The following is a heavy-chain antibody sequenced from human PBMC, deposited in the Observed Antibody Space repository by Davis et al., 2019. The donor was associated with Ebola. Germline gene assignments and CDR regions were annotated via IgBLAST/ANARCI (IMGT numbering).Heavy chain of an antibody. V-gene: IGHV4-59*01. J-gene: IGHJ5*02. CDR1: GGSFSTYY. D-gene: IGHD6-19*01. CDR2: IYYSGST. Sequence: MPSETLSLTCIVSGGSFSTYYWSWVRQPPGKGLEWVGYIYYSGSTHYNPSLRTPVTMSVDTSKNQFSLKLFSVTAADTAVYYCARGAVAGEIYNWFDPWGQGTLVTVSS. CDR3: ARGAVAGEIYNWFDP.